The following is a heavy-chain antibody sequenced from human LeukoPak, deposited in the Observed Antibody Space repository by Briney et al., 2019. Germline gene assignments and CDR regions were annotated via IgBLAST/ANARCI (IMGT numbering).Heavy chain of an antibody. CDR2: IKGDGSEK. J-gene: IGHJ4*02. D-gene: IGHD2-15*01. CDR1: GFTFINYW. Sequence: PGGSLRLSCAASGFTFINYWMSWVRQAPGKGLEWVANIKGDGSEKNYVDSVKGRFTISRDNAKSSLYLQMNSLRADDTAVYFCARGGSGPDYWGQGTLVTVSS. CDR3: ARGGSGPDY. V-gene: IGHV3-7*01.